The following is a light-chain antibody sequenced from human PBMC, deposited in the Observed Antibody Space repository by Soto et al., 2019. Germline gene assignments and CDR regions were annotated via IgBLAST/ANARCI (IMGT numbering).Light chain of an antibody. CDR3: SSYTSSSTLWV. V-gene: IGLV2-14*01. Sequence: QSVLTQPASVSGSPGQSITISCTGTSSDVGGYNYVSWYQQHPGKAPKLMIYDVSNRPSGVSNRCSGSKSGNTASLTISGLQAEDEADYYCSSYTSSSTLWVFGTGTKVTVL. CDR1: SSDVGGYNY. J-gene: IGLJ1*01. CDR2: DVS.